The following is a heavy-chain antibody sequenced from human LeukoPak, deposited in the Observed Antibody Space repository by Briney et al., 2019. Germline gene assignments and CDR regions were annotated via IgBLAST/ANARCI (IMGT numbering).Heavy chain of an antibody. CDR2: IRYDGSNK. V-gene: IGHV3-30*02. J-gene: IGHJ6*03. CDR3: ARMLRSSSKKEVRYYYMDV. Sequence: PGGSLRLSCAASGSTFSSYGMHWVRQAPGKVLEWVAFIRYDGSNKYYADSVKGRFTISRDNSKNTLYLQMNSLRAEDTAVYYCARMLRSSSKKEVRYYYMDVWGKGTTVTVSS. D-gene: IGHD6-13*01. CDR1: GSTFSSYG.